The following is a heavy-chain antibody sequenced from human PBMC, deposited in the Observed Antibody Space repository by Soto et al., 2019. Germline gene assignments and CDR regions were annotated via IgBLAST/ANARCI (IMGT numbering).Heavy chain of an antibody. Sequence: QITLKESGPTLVKPTQTLTLTCTFSGFSLSTSGVAVGWIRQPPGKALEWLALIYWDDDKRYSSSLKSRLTIPKETSKNQVVLTMTNMDPVDTATYYCAHSIYYYRSGSYFDYWGQGTLVTVSS. J-gene: IGHJ4*02. D-gene: IGHD3-10*01. CDR1: GFSLSTSGVA. CDR2: IYWDDDK. V-gene: IGHV2-5*02. CDR3: AHSIYYYRSGSYFDY.